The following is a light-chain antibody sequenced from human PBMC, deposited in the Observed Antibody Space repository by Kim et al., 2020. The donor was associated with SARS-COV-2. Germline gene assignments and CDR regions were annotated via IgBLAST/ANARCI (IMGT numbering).Light chain of an antibody. CDR2: AAS. V-gene: IGKV1-9*01. CDR1: QGISSY. Sequence: IQLTQSPSSLSASVGDRVTITCRASQGISSYLAWYQQKPGKAPKLLIYAASTLQSGVPSRFSGSGSGTDFTPTISSLQPEDFATYYCQQLNSYPRYTFGQGTKLEI. J-gene: IGKJ2*01. CDR3: QQLNSYPRYT.